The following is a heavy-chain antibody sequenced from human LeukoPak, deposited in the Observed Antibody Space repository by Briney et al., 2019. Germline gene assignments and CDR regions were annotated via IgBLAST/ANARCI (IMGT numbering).Heavy chain of an antibody. D-gene: IGHD1-26*01. J-gene: IGHJ4*02. CDR1: GFTFSRYW. Sequence: GGSLRLSCAASGFTFSRYWLTWVRQAPGKGLEWVANIQQDGREKHYVDSVKGRFTISRDNAKNSLYLQMNSLRAEDTAMYYCARDVSYENDSASRIHLDYWGQGTLVTVSS. V-gene: IGHV3-7*01. CDR2: IQQDGREK. CDR3: ARDVSYENDSASRIHLDY.